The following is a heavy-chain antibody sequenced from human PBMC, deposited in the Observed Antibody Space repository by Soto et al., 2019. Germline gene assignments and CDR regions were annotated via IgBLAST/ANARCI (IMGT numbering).Heavy chain of an antibody. CDR2: IIPIFPTT. D-gene: IGHD3-3*02. J-gene: IGHJ6*02. Sequence: QVQLVQSGAEVKKPGSSVTVSCKASGGTFGNSAISWVRQAPGQGLEWMGGIIPIFPTTDYAQKFQGSVTITADESTSTAYMELTSLRSEDTAVYYCARDKARQQLGGNYYYGIDVWGQGTTVTVSS. CDR1: GGTFGNSA. CDR3: ARDKARQQLGGNYYYGIDV. V-gene: IGHV1-69*12.